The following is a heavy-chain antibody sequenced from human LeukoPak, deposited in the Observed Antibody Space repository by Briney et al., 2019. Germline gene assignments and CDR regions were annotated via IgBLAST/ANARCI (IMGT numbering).Heavy chain of an antibody. V-gene: IGHV1-24*01. D-gene: IGHD6-19*01. J-gene: IGHJ4*02. CDR2: FDPEDGET. CDR3: ATGDGAVAAPLDY. Sequence: GASVKVSCKVSGYTLTELSMHWVRQAPGQGLEWMGGFDPEDGETIYAQKFQGRVTMTEDTSTDTAYMELSSLRSEDTAVYYCATGDGAVAAPLDYWGQGTLVTVSS. CDR1: GYTLTELS.